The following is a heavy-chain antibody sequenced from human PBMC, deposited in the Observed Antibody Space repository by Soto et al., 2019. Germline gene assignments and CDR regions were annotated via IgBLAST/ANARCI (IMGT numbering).Heavy chain of an antibody. J-gene: IGHJ4*02. CDR2: ISAYNTNT. CDR1: GYTFTSYH. Sequence: QVQLVQSGAEVKKPGASVKVSCKTSGYTFTSYHISWVRQAPGQGLEWMGWISAYNTNTNYAKKFQGRVTMTTDTLPSTAYMELRSLRTDDTAVYYCASDTPPTDYWGQGTLVTVSS. V-gene: IGHV1-18*01. CDR3: ASDTPPTDY.